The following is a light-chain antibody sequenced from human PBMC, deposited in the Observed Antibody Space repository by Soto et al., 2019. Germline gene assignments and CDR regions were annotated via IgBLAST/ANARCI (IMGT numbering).Light chain of an antibody. CDR2: GAS. Sequence: EIVLTQSPGTLSSSPGERATLSCRASQSVSSNYLAWYQRKPGQAPRLLIYGASNRATDIPYRFIGSGSGIDFTLTITRLEPDDFAMYYCQQYGGSPPTFGQGTKVEIK. V-gene: IGKV3-20*01. CDR1: QSVSSNY. CDR3: QQYGGSPPT. J-gene: IGKJ1*01.